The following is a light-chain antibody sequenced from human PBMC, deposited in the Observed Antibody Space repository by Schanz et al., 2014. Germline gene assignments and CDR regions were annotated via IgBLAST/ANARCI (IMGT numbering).Light chain of an antibody. CDR2: SNN. Sequence: QSVLTQPPLASGTPGQRVTISCSGSSSNIGSNTVNWYQQLPGTAPKLLIYSNNQRPSGVPDRFSGSKSGTSASLAISGLQSEDEADYYCSSYAGSNNWRVFGGGTKLTVL. V-gene: IGLV1-44*01. CDR3: SSYAGSNNWRV. CDR1: SSNIGSNT. J-gene: IGLJ2*01.